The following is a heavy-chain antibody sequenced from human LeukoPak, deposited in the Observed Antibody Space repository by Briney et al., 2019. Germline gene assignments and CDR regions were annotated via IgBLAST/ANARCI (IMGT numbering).Heavy chain of an antibody. CDR1: GFTFDDYG. D-gene: IGHD6-19*01. J-gene: IGHJ4*02. CDR3: AKGSSGWYGEPDY. CDR2: INWNGGST. V-gene: IGHV3-20*04. Sequence: PGGSLRLSCAVSGFTFDDYGMSWVRQAPGKGLEWVSGINWNGGSTGYVDSVRGRFTISRDNAKNSLYLQMNSLRAGDTALYYCAKGSSGWYGEPDYWGQGTLVTVSS.